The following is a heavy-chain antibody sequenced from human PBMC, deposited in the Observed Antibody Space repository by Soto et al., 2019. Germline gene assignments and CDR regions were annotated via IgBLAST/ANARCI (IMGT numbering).Heavy chain of an antibody. CDR3: ARDDIVATIALDY. Sequence: QVQLQESGPGLVKPSETLSLTCTVSGGSVSSGSYYWSWIRQPPGKGLEWIGYIYYGGSTNYNPSLKSRVXXSXDXXKNQFSLKLSSVTAADTAVYYCARDDIVATIALDYWGQGTLVTVSS. D-gene: IGHD5-12*01. J-gene: IGHJ4*02. CDR1: GGSVSSGSYY. CDR2: IYYGGST. V-gene: IGHV4-61*01.